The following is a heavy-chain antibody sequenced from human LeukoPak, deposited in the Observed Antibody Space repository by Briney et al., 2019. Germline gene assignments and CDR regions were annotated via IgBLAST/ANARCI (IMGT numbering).Heavy chain of an antibody. CDR3: ARRPITMVRGVIMRYYYYYMDV. V-gene: IGHV4-39*07. CDR2: INHSGST. D-gene: IGHD3-10*01. J-gene: IGHJ6*03. CDR1: GVSISSSNSY. Sequence: SETLSLTCTVSGVSISSSNSYWGWIRQPPGKGLEGIGEINHSGSTNYNPSLKSRVTISVDTSKNQFSLKLSSVTAADTAVYYCARRPITMVRGVIMRYYYYYMDVWGKGTTVTISS.